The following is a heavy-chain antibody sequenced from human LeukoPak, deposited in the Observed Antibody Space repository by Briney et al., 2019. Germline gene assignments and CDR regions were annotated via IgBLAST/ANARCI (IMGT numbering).Heavy chain of an antibody. CDR1: GYTFTSYG. D-gene: IGHD5-12*01. CDR3: ARDRRSMVATTHNY. CDR2: ISAYNGNT. V-gene: IGHV1-18*01. Sequence: ASVKVSCKASGYTFTSYGISWVRQAPGQGLEWMGWISAYNGNTNYAQKLQGRVTMTTDTSTSTAYMELRSLRSDDTAVYYCARDRRSMVATTHNYWGQGTLVTVSS. J-gene: IGHJ4*02.